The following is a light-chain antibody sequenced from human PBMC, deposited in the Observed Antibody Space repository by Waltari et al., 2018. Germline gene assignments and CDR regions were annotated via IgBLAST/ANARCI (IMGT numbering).Light chain of an antibody. Sequence: QSALTQPASVSGSPGQSITISCTGTSRDVGAYTYISWYQQPPGKVPKVMIFDVSNRPAGVSNRFSVSKSGNTASLTISGLQAEDEADYYCTSYTSRNTLVFGSGTKVTVL. CDR1: SRDVGAYTY. J-gene: IGLJ1*01. CDR3: TSYTSRNTLV. CDR2: DVS. V-gene: IGLV2-14*03.